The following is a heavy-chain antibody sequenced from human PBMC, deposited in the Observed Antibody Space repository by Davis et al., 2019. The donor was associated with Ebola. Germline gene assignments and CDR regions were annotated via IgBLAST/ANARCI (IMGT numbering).Heavy chain of an antibody. CDR2: IYNGGST. D-gene: IGHD3-9*01. V-gene: IGHV3-66*01. Sequence: GESLKISCAASGFTVSSNYMSWVRQAPGKGLEWVSVIYNGGSTYYADSVKGRFTISRDNSKNTLYLQMNSLRAEDTAVYYYARVYYDILTGYYYFDYWGQGTLVTVSS. CDR3: ARVYYDILTGYYYFDY. CDR1: GFTVSSNY. J-gene: IGHJ4*02.